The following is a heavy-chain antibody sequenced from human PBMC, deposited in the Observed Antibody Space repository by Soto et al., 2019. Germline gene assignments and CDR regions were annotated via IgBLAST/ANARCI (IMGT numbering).Heavy chain of an antibody. V-gene: IGHV5-51*01. CDR3: ARQGGYDFVTGDYYYYYMDV. Sequence: GESLKISCKGSGYSFTSYWIGWVRQMPGKGLEWMGIIYPGDSDTRYSPSFQGRVTISADKSISTAYLQWSSLKASDTAMYYCARQGGYDFVTGDYYYYYMDVWGKGTTVTVSS. CDR1: GYSFTSYW. D-gene: IGHD5-12*01. CDR2: IYPGDSDT. J-gene: IGHJ6*03.